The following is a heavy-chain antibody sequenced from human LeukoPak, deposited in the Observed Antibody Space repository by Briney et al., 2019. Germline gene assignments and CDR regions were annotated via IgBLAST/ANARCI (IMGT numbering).Heavy chain of an antibody. Sequence: GGSLRLSCAASGFTFSSYSMNWVRQAPGKGLEWVAGISYDGSNKYYVDSVKGRFTISRDNSKNTLYLEMISLRIEDTAVYYCAKGPVSGSRSPLDYWGQGTLVTVSS. D-gene: IGHD1-26*01. CDR2: ISYDGSNK. CDR3: AKGPVSGSRSPLDY. V-gene: IGHV3-30*18. J-gene: IGHJ4*02. CDR1: GFTFSSYS.